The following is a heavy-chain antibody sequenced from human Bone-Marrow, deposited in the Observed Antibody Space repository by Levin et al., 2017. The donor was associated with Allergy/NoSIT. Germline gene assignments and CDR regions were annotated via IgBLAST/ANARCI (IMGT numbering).Heavy chain of an antibody. V-gene: IGHV3-30-3*01. CDR3: AREKVTMMVEIIESSFDF. J-gene: IGHJ4*02. CDR2: ISSDGSKE. CDR1: EFTFSTYA. Sequence: LSLTCAASEFTFSTYAMHWVRQAPGKGLEWVAVISSDGSKEHYADSVKGRFTISRDNSKNTLYLQMNSLRREDTAIYYCAREKVTMMVEIIESSFDFWGQGTLVTVSS. D-gene: IGHD3-22*01.